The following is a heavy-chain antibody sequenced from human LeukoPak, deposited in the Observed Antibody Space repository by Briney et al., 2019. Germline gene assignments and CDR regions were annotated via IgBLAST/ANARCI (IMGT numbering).Heavy chain of an antibody. Sequence: PSETLSLTCTVSGGSISSYYWSWLRQPPEKGLEWVGYIYNGGSTNYNPSLTSRVTISLDTSKNQFSLMLMSVPAADTPVFYCSRMRIYLGSGYFDYWGQGTLVTVSS. CDR1: GGSISSYY. CDR2: IYNGGST. J-gene: IGHJ4*02. V-gene: IGHV4-59*01. D-gene: IGHD2/OR15-2a*01. CDR3: SRMRIYLGSGYFDY.